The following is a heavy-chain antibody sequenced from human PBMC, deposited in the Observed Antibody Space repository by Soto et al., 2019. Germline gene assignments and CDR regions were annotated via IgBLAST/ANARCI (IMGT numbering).Heavy chain of an antibody. CDR3: ATSESHYSDISGYHDAFDI. CDR2: GSGSGGST. D-gene: IGHD3-22*01. CDR1: GFTFSSCA. Sequence: GGSLRLSCTASGFTFSSCAMRWGRQAPGKGLEWVSAGSGSGGSTYYADSVKDRFTISRDNSKNTLYLQRNSLRADDTAVYSCATSESHYSDISGYHDAFDIWGQGTMVTVSS. V-gene: IGHV3-23*01. J-gene: IGHJ3*02.